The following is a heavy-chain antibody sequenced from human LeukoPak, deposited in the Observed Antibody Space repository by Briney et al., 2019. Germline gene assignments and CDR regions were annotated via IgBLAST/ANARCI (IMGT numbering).Heavy chain of an antibody. J-gene: IGHJ6*02. CDR3: TRSSLRDGMDV. V-gene: IGHV3-21*01. CDR1: GFTPSSFE. CDR2: ISSGSNYK. D-gene: IGHD3-16*01. Sequence: PGGSLRLSCTASGFTPSSFEMNWVRQAPGKGLEWVASISSGSNYKYYAASVEGRFTISRDNAMNSLSLRMDSLRGEDTAVYYCTRSSLRDGMDVWGPGTTVNVSS.